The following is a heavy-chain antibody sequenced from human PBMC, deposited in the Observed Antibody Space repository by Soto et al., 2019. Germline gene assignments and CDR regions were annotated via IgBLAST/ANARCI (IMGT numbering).Heavy chain of an antibody. D-gene: IGHD4-17*01. Sequence: EVQLVESGGGLVKPGGSLRLSCAASGFTFSNAWMSWVRQAPGKGLEWVGRIKSKTDGGTTDYAATVKGRFTISRDDSKYTLYLPMKSLTPADTAVYYCTTDPSSLYGDSPCDYWGEGTLVTVSS. J-gene: IGHJ4*02. V-gene: IGHV3-15*01. CDR3: TTDPSSLYGDSPCDY. CDR1: GFTFSNAW. CDR2: IKSKTDGGTT.